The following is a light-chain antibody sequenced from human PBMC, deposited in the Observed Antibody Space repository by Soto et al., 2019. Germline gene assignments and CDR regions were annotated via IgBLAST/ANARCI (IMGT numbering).Light chain of an antibody. CDR2: DAS. Sequence: DIKVTQSPPTLSASVGHRVTIICRASQTISTWMAWYQQKPGKAPKLLVYDASTLQSGVASRFSGSASWTEFTLIISGLQPDDSATYYCQQYTNTNNTWIFGQGTNVDIK. V-gene: IGKV1-5*02. CDR3: QQYTNTNNTWI. CDR1: QTISTW. J-gene: IGKJ2*01.